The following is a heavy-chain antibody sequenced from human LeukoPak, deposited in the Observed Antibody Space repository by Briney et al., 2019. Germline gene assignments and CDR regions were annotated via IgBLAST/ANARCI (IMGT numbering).Heavy chain of an antibody. CDR1: GYSFTSYW. J-gene: IGHJ4*02. CDR3: ARARGYFDWLLSFYFDY. V-gene: IGHV5-51*01. CDR2: IYPGDSDT. Sequence: GESLKISCKGSGYSFTSYWIGWVRQMPGKGLEWMGIIYPGDSDTRYSPFFQGQVTISADKSISTAYLQWSSLKASDTAMYYCARARGYFDWLLSFYFDYWGQGTLVTVSS. D-gene: IGHD3-9*01.